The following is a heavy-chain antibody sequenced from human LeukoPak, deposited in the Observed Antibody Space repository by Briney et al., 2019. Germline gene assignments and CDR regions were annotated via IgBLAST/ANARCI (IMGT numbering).Heavy chain of an antibody. J-gene: IGHJ4*02. D-gene: IGHD3-22*01. CDR2: IFYSGST. Sequence: PSETLSLSCIVSGGSISSGSYYWSWIRQRPGKGLEWIGYIFYSGSTYYNPSLESRVTISVDTSKNQFSLKLSSVTAADTAVYYCARWDSSGYYYATASDYWGQGTLVTVSS. CDR1: GGSISSGSYY. CDR3: ARWDSSGYYYATASDY. V-gene: IGHV4-31*03.